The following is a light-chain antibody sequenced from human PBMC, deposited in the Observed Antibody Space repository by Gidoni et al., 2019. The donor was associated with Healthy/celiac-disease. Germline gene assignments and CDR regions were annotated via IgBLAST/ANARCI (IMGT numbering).Light chain of an antibody. CDR3: SSYTSSSTPVV. CDR1: SSDVGVYNS. Sequence: QAALTQPASVCGSPGQSITISCTGTSSDVGVYNSVSWYQQHPGKAPNLMIYDVSNRPSGVSKRFPGSKSGHTASLTLSRPQAEDEADYYCSSYTSSSTPVVFGGGTKLTVL. CDR2: DVS. V-gene: IGLV2-14*01. J-gene: IGLJ2*01.